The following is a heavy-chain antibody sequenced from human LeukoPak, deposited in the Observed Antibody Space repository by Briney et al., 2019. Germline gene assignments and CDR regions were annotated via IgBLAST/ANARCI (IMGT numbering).Heavy chain of an antibody. CDR3: ARVPYYGSGSYSNKRYNWFDP. V-gene: IGHV4-59*01. CDR1: GGSISSYY. D-gene: IGHD3-10*01. Sequence: SETLSLTCTVSGGSISSYYWSWIRQPPGKGLEWIGYIYYSGSTNYNPSLKSRVTISVDTSKNQFSLKLSSVTAADTAVYYCARVPYYGSGSYSNKRYNWFDPWGQGTLVTVSS. J-gene: IGHJ5*02. CDR2: IYYSGST.